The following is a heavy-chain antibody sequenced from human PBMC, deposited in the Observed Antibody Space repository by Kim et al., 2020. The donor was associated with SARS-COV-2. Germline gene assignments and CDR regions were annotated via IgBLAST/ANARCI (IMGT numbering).Heavy chain of an antibody. J-gene: IGHJ5*02. D-gene: IGHD3-10*01. CDR3: ARGDVLLWFGELGGSWFDP. V-gene: IGHV4-61*01. CDR1: GGSVSSGSYY. CDR2: IYYSGST. Sequence: SETLSLTCTVSGGSVSSGSYYWSWIRQPPGKGLEWIGYIYYSGSTNYNPSLKSRVTISVDTSKNQFSLKLSSVTAADTAVYYCARGDVLLWFGELGGSWFDPWGQGTLVTVSS.